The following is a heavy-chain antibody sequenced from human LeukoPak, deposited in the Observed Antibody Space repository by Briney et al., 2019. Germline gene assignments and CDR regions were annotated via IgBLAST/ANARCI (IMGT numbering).Heavy chain of an antibody. J-gene: IGHJ4*02. D-gene: IGHD3-10*02. CDR1: GGSISSSSSY. CDR2: IYYSGST. V-gene: IGHV4-39*01. CDR3: ARHLPGFRAVPFDY. Sequence: SETLSLTCTVSGGSISSSSSYWGWIRQPPGKGLEWIGSIYYSGSTYYNPSLKSRVTISVDTSKNQFSLKLSSVTAADTAVYYCARHLPGFRAVPFDYWGQGTLVTVSS.